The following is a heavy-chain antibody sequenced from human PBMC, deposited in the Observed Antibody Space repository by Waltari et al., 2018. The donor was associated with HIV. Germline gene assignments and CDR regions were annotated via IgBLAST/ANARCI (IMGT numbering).Heavy chain of an antibody. CDR3: TGDTFGNDDF. J-gene: IGHJ4*02. CDR1: GSTFSRYW. Sequence: EVRLVESGGGLGPPGGSLSLSCAGPGSTFSRYWMHWVRQPPGKGLEWVSRIKPDGTQTDYADSVKGRFTISRDNAKSTLHLQLNALSVEDTALYFCTGDTFGNDDFWGQGVLVTVSS. CDR2: IKPDGTQT. D-gene: IGHD1-1*01. V-gene: IGHV3-74*01.